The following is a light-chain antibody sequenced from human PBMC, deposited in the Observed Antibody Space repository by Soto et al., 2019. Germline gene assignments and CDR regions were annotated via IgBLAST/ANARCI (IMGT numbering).Light chain of an antibody. CDR2: GAS. J-gene: IGKJ4*01. CDR3: QQYGSSPLT. CDR1: QSVSSSY. V-gene: IGKV3-20*01. Sequence: VLTQSPVTLSLAPGERSTLSCRACQSVSSSYFAWYQPKPGQAPWLLYYGASSRATGIPDRPTCRGAGKDFTLTISRLAREDFAVYYCQQYGSSPLTFSGGTKV.